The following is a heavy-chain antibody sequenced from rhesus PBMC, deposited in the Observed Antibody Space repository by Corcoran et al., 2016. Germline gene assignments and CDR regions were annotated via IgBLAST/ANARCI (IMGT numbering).Heavy chain of an antibody. D-gene: IGHD6-31*01. V-gene: IGHV4-143*01. Sequence: QVQLQESGPGLVQPSETLSLTCTVSGAPIDDYKYWSWIRQAPGKGLEWIGGVDGFSTRTYTLPSLKRRPTFSKDTSKPQFSLKLNSVTAADTAVYYCARRYPYNSGWPDAFDFWGQGLWVTVSS. CDR1: GAPIDDYKY. CDR2: VDGFSTRT. CDR3: ARRYPYNSGWPDAFDF. J-gene: IGHJ3*01.